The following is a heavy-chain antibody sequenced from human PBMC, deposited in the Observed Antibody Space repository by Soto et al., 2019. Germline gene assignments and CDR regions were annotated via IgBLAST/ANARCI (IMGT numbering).Heavy chain of an antibody. Sequence: GGSLRLSCAASGFTFSSYGMHWVRQAPGKGLEWVAVISYDGSNKYYADSVKGRFTISRDNSKNTLYLQMNSLRAEDTAVYYCAKDLLYYYDSSGYSAPDYWGQGTLVTVSS. CDR3: AKDLLYYYDSSGYSAPDY. J-gene: IGHJ4*02. CDR2: ISYDGSNK. CDR1: GFTFSSYG. V-gene: IGHV3-30*18. D-gene: IGHD3-22*01.